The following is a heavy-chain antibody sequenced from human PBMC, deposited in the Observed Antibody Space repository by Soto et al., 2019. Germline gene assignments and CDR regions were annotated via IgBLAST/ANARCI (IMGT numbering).Heavy chain of an antibody. CDR1: GFTFSSYG. CDR3: ARETYDFWSGSLVYGMDV. Sequence: GGSLRLSCAASGFTFSSYGMHWVRQAPGKGLEWVANIKQDGSEKYYVDSVKGRFTISRDNAKNSLYLQMNSLRAEDTAVYYCARETYDFWSGSLVYGMDVWGQGTTVTVSS. J-gene: IGHJ6*02. V-gene: IGHV3-7*01. D-gene: IGHD3-3*01. CDR2: IKQDGSEK.